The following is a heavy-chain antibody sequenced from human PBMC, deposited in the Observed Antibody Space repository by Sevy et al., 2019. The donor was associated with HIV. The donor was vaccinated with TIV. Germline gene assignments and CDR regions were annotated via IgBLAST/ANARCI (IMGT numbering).Heavy chain of an antibody. CDR2: ISRTSTTT. CDR3: AREAHYYDSREENWFDP. Sequence: GGSLRLSCKASGFTFSTYSMHWVRQAPGKGLEWVSSISRTSTTTYYADSAKGRFTISRDKAKNSLYLQMNSLRDEDTAVYYCAREAHYYDSREENWFDPWGQGTLVTVSS. CDR1: GFTFSTYS. J-gene: IGHJ5*02. D-gene: IGHD3-22*01. V-gene: IGHV3-48*02.